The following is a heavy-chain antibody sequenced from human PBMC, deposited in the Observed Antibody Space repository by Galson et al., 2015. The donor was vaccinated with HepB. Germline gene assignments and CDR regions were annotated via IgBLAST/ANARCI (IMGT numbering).Heavy chain of an antibody. Sequence: SVKVSCKASGYTFTSYGITWVRQAPGQGLEWMGWIRTYNGNTNYAQKLQGRVTLTTDTYTSTAYMELRSLRSDDTAVYYCATHSSSTHSQNWGQGTLVTVSS. V-gene: IGHV1-18*01. CDR1: GYTFTSYG. CDR2: IRTYNGNT. J-gene: IGHJ1*01. D-gene: IGHD6-13*01. CDR3: ATHSSSTHSQN.